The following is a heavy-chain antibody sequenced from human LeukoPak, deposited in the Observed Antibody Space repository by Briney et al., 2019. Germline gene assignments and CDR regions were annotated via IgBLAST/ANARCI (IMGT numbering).Heavy chain of an antibody. CDR2: ISYDGSNK. Sequence: GGSLRLSCAASGFTFSSYAMHWVRQAPGKGLEWVAVISYDGSNKYYADSVKGRFTISRDNSKNTLYLQMNSLRAEDTAVYYCARDTLIAVAGTDYAFDIWGQGTMVTVSS. J-gene: IGHJ3*02. D-gene: IGHD6-19*01. CDR1: GFTFSSYA. V-gene: IGHV3-30-3*01. CDR3: ARDTLIAVAGTDYAFDI.